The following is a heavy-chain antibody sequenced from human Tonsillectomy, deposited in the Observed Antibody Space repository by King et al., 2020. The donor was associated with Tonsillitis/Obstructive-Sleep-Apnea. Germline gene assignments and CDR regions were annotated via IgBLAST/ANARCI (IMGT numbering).Heavy chain of an antibody. V-gene: IGHV4-59*01. Sequence: VQLQESGPGLVKPSETLSLTCTVSGDSISSYYWSWIRQPPGKGLEWIGSIYYSGGANYNPSLKRRVTISIDTSKKQFSLRLTSVTAADTADYYCAREDFGVVVGGMDVWGQGTTVTVSS. CDR1: GDSISSYY. J-gene: IGHJ6*02. CDR3: AREDFGVVVGGMDV. D-gene: IGHD3-3*01. CDR2: IYYSGGA.